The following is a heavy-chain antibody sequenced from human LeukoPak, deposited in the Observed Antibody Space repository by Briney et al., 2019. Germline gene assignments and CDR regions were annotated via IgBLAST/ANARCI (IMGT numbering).Heavy chain of an antibody. CDR1: GGSVSDYY. Sequence: SETLSLTCTISGGSVSDYYWSWIRQSPGKGLEWIGYIYYTGSTTYNPSLKSRVTISADTSKNQFSLKLSSVTPADTAVYYCARTAKYYYGSETYYFFDYWGQGTLVTVSS. V-gene: IGHV4-59*02. CDR2: IYYTGST. D-gene: IGHD3-10*01. J-gene: IGHJ4*02. CDR3: ARTAKYYYGSETYYFFDY.